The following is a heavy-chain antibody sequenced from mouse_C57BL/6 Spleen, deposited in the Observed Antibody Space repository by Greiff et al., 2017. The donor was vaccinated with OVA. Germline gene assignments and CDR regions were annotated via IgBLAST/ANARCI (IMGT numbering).Heavy chain of an antibody. CDR1: GFTFSDYY. V-gene: IGHV5-16*01. Sequence: EVKLVESEGGLVQPGSSMKLSCAASGFTFSDYYMAWVRQVPEKGLEWVANINYDGSSTYYLVSLKSRFIISRDNAKNILYLQMSSLKSEDTATYYCARHGIKSSYAMDYWGQGTSVTVSS. D-gene: IGHD1-1*01. CDR2: INYDGSST. J-gene: IGHJ4*01. CDR3: ARHGIKSSYAMDY.